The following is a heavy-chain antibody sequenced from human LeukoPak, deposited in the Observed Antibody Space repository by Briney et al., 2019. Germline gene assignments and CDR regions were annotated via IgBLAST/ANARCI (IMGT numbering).Heavy chain of an antibody. D-gene: IGHD3-10*01. CDR2: ISAYSGNT. CDR1: GYTFTSYG. V-gene: IGHV1-18*01. Sequence: ASVKVSCKASGYTFTSYGISWVRQAPGQGLEWMGWISAYSGNTNYAQKLQGRVTMTTDTSTSTAYMELRSLRSDDTAVYYCARDLGVLLWFGELLPGDYWGQGTLVTVSS. CDR3: ARDLGVLLWFGELLPGDY. J-gene: IGHJ4*02.